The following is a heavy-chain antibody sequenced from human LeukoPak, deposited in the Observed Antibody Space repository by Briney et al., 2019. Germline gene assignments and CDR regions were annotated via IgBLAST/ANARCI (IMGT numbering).Heavy chain of an antibody. Sequence: GGSLRLSCAASGFTFSSYSMNWVRQAPGKGLEWVSSISSSSSYIYYADSVKGRFTISRDNSKNTLYLQMNSLRAEDTAVYYCAKDLLLWFGESSWGQGTLVTVSS. CDR1: GFTFSSYS. CDR2: ISSSSSYI. J-gene: IGHJ5*02. CDR3: AKDLLLWFGESS. V-gene: IGHV3-21*04. D-gene: IGHD3-10*01.